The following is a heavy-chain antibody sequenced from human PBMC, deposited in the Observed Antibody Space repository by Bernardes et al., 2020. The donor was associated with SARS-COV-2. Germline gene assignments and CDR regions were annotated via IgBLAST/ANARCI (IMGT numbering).Heavy chain of an antibody. CDR1: GYTLTELS. CDR2: FDPEDGET. CDR3: ATGLSSSPGDYYYYGMDV. D-gene: IGHD6-6*01. J-gene: IGHJ6*02. Sequence: ASVKVSCKVSGYTLTELSMHWVRQAPGKGLEWTGGFDPEDGETIYAQKLQGRVTMTEDTSTDTAYMELSSLRSEDTAVYYCATGLSSSPGDYYYYGMDVWGQGTTVTVSS. V-gene: IGHV1-24*01.